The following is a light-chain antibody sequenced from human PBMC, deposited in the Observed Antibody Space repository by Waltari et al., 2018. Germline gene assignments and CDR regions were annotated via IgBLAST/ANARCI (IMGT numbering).Light chain of an antibody. CDR2: GSS. J-gene: IGKJ4*01. Sequence: IVLTQSPGTLSLSPGERATLSCRAIQTVRTTYLAWYQQKPGQAPTLLIYGSSSRATGIPDRFSGSGSGTDFSLTISSLEPEDFAVYYCQQYDISPLTFGGGTKVEIK. V-gene: IGKV3-20*01. CDR1: QTVRTTY. CDR3: QQYDISPLT.